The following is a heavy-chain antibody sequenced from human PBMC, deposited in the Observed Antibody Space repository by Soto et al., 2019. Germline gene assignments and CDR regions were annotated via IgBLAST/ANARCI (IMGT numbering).Heavy chain of an antibody. D-gene: IGHD6-13*01. J-gene: IGHJ4*02. V-gene: IGHV4-4*02. CDR1: GGSISSSNR. CDR2: IYHSGST. Sequence: LSLTCAVSGGSISSSNRWSWVRQPPGKGLEWIGEIYHSGSTNYNPSLKSRVTISVDKSKNQFSLKLSSVTAADTAVYYCARDGGVTGIAAAGIGYWGQGTLVTVSS. CDR3: ARDGGVTGIAAAGIGY.